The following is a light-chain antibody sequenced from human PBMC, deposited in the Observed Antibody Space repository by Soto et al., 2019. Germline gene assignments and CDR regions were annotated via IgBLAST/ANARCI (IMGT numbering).Light chain of an antibody. Sequence: DIQMTQSLSAVSASVGDRVTITCRASQSISSWLAWYQQKPGKAPKLLIYKASSLESGVPSRFSGSGSGTEFTLTISSLQPDDFATYYCQQYNSYPWTFGQGTKVDI. J-gene: IGKJ1*01. CDR1: QSISSW. CDR2: KAS. V-gene: IGKV1-5*03. CDR3: QQYNSYPWT.